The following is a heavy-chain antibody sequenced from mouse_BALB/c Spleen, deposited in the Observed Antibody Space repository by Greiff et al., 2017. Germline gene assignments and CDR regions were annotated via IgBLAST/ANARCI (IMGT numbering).Heavy chain of an antibody. CDR1: GFTFSSYG. V-gene: IGHV5-6-3*01. J-gene: IGHJ1*01. D-gene: IGHD1-1*01. Sequence: EVQLQESGGGLVQPGGSLKLSCAASGFTFSSYGMSWVRQTPDKRLELVATINSNGGSTYYPDSVKGRFTISRDNAKNTLYLQMSSLKSEDTAMYYCARPGSSPYWYFDVWGAGTTVTVSS. CDR2: INSNGGST. CDR3: ARPGSSPYWYFDV.